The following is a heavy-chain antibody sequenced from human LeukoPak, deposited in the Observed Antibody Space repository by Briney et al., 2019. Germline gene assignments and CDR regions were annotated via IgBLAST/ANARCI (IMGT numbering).Heavy chain of an antibody. CDR2: IIPIFGTA. CDR3: ARGTYDYVWGSYRPYFDY. D-gene: IGHD3-16*02. J-gene: IGHJ4*02. CDR1: GGTFSSYA. Sequence: SVKVSCKASGGTFSSYAISWVRQAPGQGLEWMGGIIPIFGTANYAQKFQGGVTITADESTSTAYMELSSLRSEDTAVYYCARGTYDYVWGSYRPYFDYWGQGTLVTVSS. V-gene: IGHV1-69*01.